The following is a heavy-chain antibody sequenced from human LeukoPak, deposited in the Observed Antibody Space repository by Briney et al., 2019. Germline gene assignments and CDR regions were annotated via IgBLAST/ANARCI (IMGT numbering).Heavy chain of an antibody. CDR3: ASPTGVVAASHDAFGI. CDR2: IYPGDSDT. V-gene: IGHV5-51*01. Sequence: ESLKISCKGSGYSFTSYWIAWVRQMPGKGLEWMGIIYPGDSDTRYSPSFQGQVTISVDKSISSAYLQWSSLKASDTAMYYCASPTGVVAASHDAFGILGQGTMVTVSS. J-gene: IGHJ3*02. D-gene: IGHD2-15*01. CDR1: GYSFTSYW.